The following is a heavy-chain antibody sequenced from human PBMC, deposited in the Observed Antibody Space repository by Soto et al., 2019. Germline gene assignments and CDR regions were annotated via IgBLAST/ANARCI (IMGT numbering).Heavy chain of an antibody. CDR1: GDSISSYY. CDR2: IYYSGST. CDR3: AREDRSGYKFFDY. D-gene: IGHD3-22*01. J-gene: IGHJ4*02. V-gene: IGHV4-59*01. Sequence: SETLSLTCTVSGDSISSYYWSWIRQPPGKGLEWIGYIYYSGSTSYNPSLKSRLTISVDTSKNQFSLRLTSVTAADTAVYYCAREDRSGYKFFDYRGQGTLVTVSS.